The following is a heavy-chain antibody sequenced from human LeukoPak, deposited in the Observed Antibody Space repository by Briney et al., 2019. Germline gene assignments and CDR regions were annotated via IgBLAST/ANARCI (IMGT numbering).Heavy chain of an antibody. CDR3: ARPPTVTTWVFDY. Sequence: GGSLRLSCAASGFTFSNYAMNWVRQAPGKGLEWASAINDAGGSTYYADSVKGRFTISRDNSKNTLYLQINSLRAEDTAVYYCARPPTVTTWVFDYWGQGTLVTVSS. V-gene: IGHV3-23*01. CDR2: INDAGGST. J-gene: IGHJ4*02. CDR1: GFTFSNYA. D-gene: IGHD4-17*01.